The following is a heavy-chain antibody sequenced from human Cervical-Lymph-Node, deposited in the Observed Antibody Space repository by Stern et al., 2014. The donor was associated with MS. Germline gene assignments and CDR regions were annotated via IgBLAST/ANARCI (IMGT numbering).Heavy chain of an antibody. J-gene: IGHJ3*01. V-gene: IGHV4-61*02. D-gene: IGHD1-26*01. Sequence: VHLVESGPGLVKPSQTLSLTCTVSGGSISSGSYYWSWIRQPAGHALESIGRIFTSGRTDYNPSLKSRLTISVDASSNQFPLKLTSVTAADTAVYYCARSGSYRNGDVWGQGTMVIVSS. CDR2: IFTSGRT. CDR3: ARSGSYRNGDV. CDR1: GGSISSGSYY.